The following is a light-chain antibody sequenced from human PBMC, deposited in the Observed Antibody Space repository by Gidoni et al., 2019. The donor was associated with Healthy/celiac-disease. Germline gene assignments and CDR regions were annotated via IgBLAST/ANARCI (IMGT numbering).Light chain of an antibody. CDR3: QQSYSTPRT. Sequence: IQITHAPSSLSASVGDRVTITCRASQSISSYLHWYQQKPGKAPKLLIYAASSLQSGVPSRFSGSGSGTDFTLTISSLQPEDFATYYCQQSYSTPRTFGQGTKVEIK. V-gene: IGKV1-39*01. CDR1: QSISSY. CDR2: AAS. J-gene: IGKJ1*01.